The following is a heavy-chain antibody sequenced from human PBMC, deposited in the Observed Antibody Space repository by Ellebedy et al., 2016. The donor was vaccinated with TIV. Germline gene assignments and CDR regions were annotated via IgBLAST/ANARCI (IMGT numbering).Heavy chain of an antibody. Sequence: MPSETLSLTCNVFGGSVRNEFWNWIRRPPGKGLEWIGFVFHNGDGLYNPSLTSRLSMSVDTSKSQISLRLMSVTAADTAVYYCAKWNGAWNAFDVWGLGTMVTVSS. CDR1: GGSVRNEF. V-gene: IGHV4-59*02. CDR3: AKWNGAWNAFDV. J-gene: IGHJ3*01. D-gene: IGHD1-1*01. CDR2: VFHNGDG.